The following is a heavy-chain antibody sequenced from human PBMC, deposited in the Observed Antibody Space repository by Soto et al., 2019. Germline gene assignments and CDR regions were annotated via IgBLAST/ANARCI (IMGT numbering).Heavy chain of an antibody. D-gene: IGHD3-10*01. J-gene: IGHJ4*02. CDR1: GYIFTSYV. Sequence: ASVKVSCKASGYIFTSYVMHWVRQAPGQRLEWMGWINAGNGNTKYSPKYQGRVTITRDTSASAAHMDLSSLRAEDTAVYYCAKRAGELLIDYWGQGTLVTVSS. V-gene: IGHV1-3*01. CDR3: AKRAGELLIDY. CDR2: INAGNGNT.